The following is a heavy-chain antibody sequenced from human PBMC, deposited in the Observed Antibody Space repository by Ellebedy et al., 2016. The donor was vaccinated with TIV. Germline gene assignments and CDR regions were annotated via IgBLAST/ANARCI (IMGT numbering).Heavy chain of an antibody. Sequence: SQTLSLTCDISGDSVSSNTASWNWIRQSPSRGLEWLGRTYYRSKWYADSAISVESRIIIIRDPSKNQFSLQLNSVTPEETAVYYCARGGIGLTVDMFEYWGQGILVTVSS. CDR3: ARGGIGLTVDMFEY. D-gene: IGHD5-12*01. V-gene: IGHV6-1*01. J-gene: IGHJ4*02. CDR2: TYYRSKWYA. CDR1: GDSVSSNTAS.